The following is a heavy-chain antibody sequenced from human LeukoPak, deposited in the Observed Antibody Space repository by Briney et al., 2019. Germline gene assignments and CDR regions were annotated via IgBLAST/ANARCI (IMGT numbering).Heavy chain of an antibody. V-gene: IGHV4-38-2*02. CDR2: MYHSGST. CDR3: ARSFLVRGVIFPT. Sequence: SETLSLTCTVSGYSISSGHYWGWIRQPPGKGLEWIGSMYHSGSTHYNPSLKSQVTISVDTSKNQFSLKLSSVTAADTAVYYCARSFLVRGVIFPTWGQGTLVTVSS. CDR1: GYSISSGHY. J-gene: IGHJ5*02. D-gene: IGHD3-10*01.